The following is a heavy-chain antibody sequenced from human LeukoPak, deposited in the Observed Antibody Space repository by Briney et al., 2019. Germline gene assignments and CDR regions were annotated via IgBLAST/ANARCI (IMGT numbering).Heavy chain of an antibody. J-gene: IGHJ4*02. D-gene: IGHD5-24*01. Sequence: GGSLRLSCAASGFTFSSYWMSWVRQAPGKGLEWVANIKQDGSEKYYVDSVKGRFTISRDNSKNTLYLQMNSLRAEDTAVYYCAKDRGEMATTGYWGQGTLVTVSS. CDR2: IKQDGSEK. CDR1: GFTFSSYW. CDR3: AKDRGEMATTGY. V-gene: IGHV3-7*01.